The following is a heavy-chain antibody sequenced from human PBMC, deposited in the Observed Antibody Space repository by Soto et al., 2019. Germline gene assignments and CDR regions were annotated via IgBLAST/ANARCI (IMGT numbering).Heavy chain of an antibody. D-gene: IGHD3-10*01. CDR3: ARAQGLLWFGEILT. J-gene: IGHJ5*02. CDR1: GGSTSSYY. V-gene: IGHV4-59*01. CDR2: IYYSGST. Sequence: PSETLSLTCTVSGGSTSSYYWSWIRQPPGKGLEWIGYIYYSGSTNYNPSLKSRVTISVDTSKNQFSLKLSSVTAADTAVYYCARAQGLLWFGEILTWGQGTLVTVSS.